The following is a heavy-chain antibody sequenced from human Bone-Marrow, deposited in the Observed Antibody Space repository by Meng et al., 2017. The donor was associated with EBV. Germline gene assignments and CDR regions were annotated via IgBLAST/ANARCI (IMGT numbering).Heavy chain of an antibody. CDR1: GGTFRRDA. D-gene: IGHD3-10*01. CDR2: LIPMTGVA. J-gene: IGHJ4*02. Sequence: VRLVRSVADVKKPGSAVRVSGKTSGGTFRRDAISWVRQAHGQGLVWIGGLIPMTGVAHYAQKFQDRVSIIADESTSTHYLEPSSLRSEDTAIYFCASESGRGFTPDYWGQGTLVTVSS. V-gene: IGHV1-69*01. CDR3: ASESGRGFTPDY.